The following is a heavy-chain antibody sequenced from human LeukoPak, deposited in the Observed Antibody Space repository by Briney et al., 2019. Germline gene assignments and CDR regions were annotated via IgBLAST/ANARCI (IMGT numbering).Heavy chain of an antibody. Sequence: GGSLRLSCAASGFTFSNAWMSWVRQAPGKGLEWVGRFISKADGGTTDYTAPVKGRITISRDDSKNTLYLQMNSLKNEGTAVYYYSTAAVDWGQGTLVTVSS. D-gene: IGHD6-25*01. CDR1: GFTFSNAW. CDR2: FISKADGGTT. CDR3: STAAVD. J-gene: IGHJ4*02. V-gene: IGHV3-15*01.